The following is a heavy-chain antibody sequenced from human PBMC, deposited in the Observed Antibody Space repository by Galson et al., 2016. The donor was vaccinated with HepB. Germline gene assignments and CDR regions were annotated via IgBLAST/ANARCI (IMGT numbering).Heavy chain of an antibody. Sequence: SLRLSCAASGFTFRNHGMSWVRQAPGKGLEWVSSIVGSGDITYYADSVKGLFSISRDNSKYTLYLQMNSLRAEDKAVYYCAKDPFDCANGVCSQFDVWGQGTLVAVTS. D-gene: IGHD2-8*01. CDR1: GFTFRNHG. V-gene: IGHV3-23*01. CDR3: AKDPFDCANGVCSQFDV. J-gene: IGHJ4*02. CDR2: IVGSGDIT.